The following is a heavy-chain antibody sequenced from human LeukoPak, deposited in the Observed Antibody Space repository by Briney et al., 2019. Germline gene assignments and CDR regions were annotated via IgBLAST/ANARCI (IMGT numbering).Heavy chain of an antibody. D-gene: IGHD3-10*01. J-gene: IGHJ4*02. Sequence: ASVRVSCKASGYXFSNYYIHWVRQAPGQGLEWLGIINCSGGTTNYAQKFQGRVTLTRDTSTSTVYMELSSLRSDDTAVYYCARGIEVGGSFDYWGQGTLVIVSS. V-gene: IGHV1-46*01. CDR2: INCSGGTT. CDR3: ARGIEVGGSFDY. CDR1: GYXFSNYY.